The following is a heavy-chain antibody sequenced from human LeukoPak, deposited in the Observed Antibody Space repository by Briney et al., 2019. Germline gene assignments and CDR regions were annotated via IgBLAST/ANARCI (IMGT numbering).Heavy chain of an antibody. CDR1: GGSISSSSYY. Sequence: SETLSLTCTVSGGSISSSSYYWGWIRQPPGKGLEWIGSIYYSGSTYYNPSLKSRVTISVDTSKNQFSLKLSSVTAADTAVYYCASRPDYGSGSYQFDYWGQGTLVTVSS. V-gene: IGHV4-39*01. CDR2: IYYSGST. D-gene: IGHD3-10*01. CDR3: ASRPDYGSGSYQFDY. J-gene: IGHJ4*02.